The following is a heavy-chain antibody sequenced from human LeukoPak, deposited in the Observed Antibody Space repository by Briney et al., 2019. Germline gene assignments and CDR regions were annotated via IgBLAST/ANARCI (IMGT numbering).Heavy chain of an antibody. D-gene: IGHD1-26*01. CDR2: VSSGGSVM. CDR1: GFTFSAYS. J-gene: IGHJ4*02. V-gene: IGHV3-48*02. CDR3: VRAPDGGYDY. Sequence: PGGSLRLSCTASGFTFSAYSMQRVRQAPGKGLEYISYVSSGGSVMYYADSVKGRFTISRDNAKKPVYLQMNSLRDEDTAIYYCVRAPDGGYDYWGQGALVTVSS.